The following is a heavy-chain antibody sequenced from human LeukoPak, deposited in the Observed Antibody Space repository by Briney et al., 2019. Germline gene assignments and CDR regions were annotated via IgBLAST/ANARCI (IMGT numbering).Heavy chain of an antibody. Sequence: PGGSLRLSCAASGFTFSSYAMHWVRQAPGKGLEWVAVISYDGSNKYYADSVKGRFTISRDNSKNTLYLQMNSLRAEDTVVYYCARDRAWNYFDYRGQGTLVTVSS. D-gene: IGHD3-3*01. CDR3: ARDRAWNYFDY. J-gene: IGHJ4*02. CDR1: GFTFSSYA. CDR2: ISYDGSNK. V-gene: IGHV3-30*04.